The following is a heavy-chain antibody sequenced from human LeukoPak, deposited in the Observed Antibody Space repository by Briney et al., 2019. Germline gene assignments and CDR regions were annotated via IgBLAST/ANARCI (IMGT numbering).Heavy chain of an antibody. D-gene: IGHD4-23*01. J-gene: IGHJ4*02. CDR2: IDSDGSST. Sequence: GGSLRLSCAASGFTFSNYYIHWVRQVPGKGLVWVSHIDSDGSSTRYADSVKGRFTISRDNAKNTLYLQMNSLRAEDTAVYYCAKGGLNSAFDYWGQGTLVTVSS. CDR3: AKGGLNSAFDY. CDR1: GFTFSNYY. V-gene: IGHV3-74*01.